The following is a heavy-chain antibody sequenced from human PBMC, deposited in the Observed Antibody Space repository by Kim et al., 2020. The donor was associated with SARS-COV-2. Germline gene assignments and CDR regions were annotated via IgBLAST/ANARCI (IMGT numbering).Heavy chain of an antibody. CDR1: GGSISNTNW. CDR2: IYHSGST. CDR3: ARRHFDAGSFSFDP. V-gene: IGHV4-4*02. J-gene: IGHJ5*02. Sequence: SETLSLTCAVSGGSISNTNWWSWVRQPPGKGLQWIGEIYHSGSTDYNPSLKSRVTISVDKSKNQFSLKLSSVTAADTAVYYCARRHFDAGSFSFDPWGQGTLVTVSS. D-gene: IGHD2-2*01.